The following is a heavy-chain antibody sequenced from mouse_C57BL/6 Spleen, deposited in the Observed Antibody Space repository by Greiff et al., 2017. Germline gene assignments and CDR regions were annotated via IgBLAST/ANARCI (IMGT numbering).Heavy chain of an antibody. CDR1: GYTFTDYN. CDR3: ARLDDSSYYYAMDY. CDR2: INPNNGGT. J-gene: IGHJ4*01. V-gene: IGHV1-18*01. Sequence: EVMLVESGPELVKPGASVKIPCKASGYTFTDYNMDWVKQSHGKSLEWIGDINPNNGGTIYNQKFKGKATLTVDKSSSTAYMELRSLTSEDTAVYYCARLDDSSYYYAMDYWGQGTSVTVSS. D-gene: IGHD2-4*01.